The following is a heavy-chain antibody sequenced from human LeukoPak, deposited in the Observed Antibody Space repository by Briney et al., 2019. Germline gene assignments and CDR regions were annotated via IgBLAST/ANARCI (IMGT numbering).Heavy chain of an antibody. CDR2: IYPGDSDT. CDR1: GYSSTSYW. J-gene: IGHJ4*02. D-gene: IGHD5-18*01. CDR3: ARPQPDTARGWTDY. Sequence: GESLKISCKGSGYSSTSYWIGWVRQMPGKGLEWMGIIYPGDSDTRYSPSFQGQVTISADKSISTAYLQWSSLKASDTAMYYCARPQPDTARGWTDYWGQGTLVNGSS. V-gene: IGHV5-51*01.